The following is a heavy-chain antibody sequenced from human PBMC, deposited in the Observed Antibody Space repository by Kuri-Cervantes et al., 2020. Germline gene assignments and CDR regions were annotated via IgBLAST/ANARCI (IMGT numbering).Heavy chain of an antibody. CDR3: AKSGLATITGYFDY. V-gene: IGHV3-9*01. D-gene: IGHD5-24*01. CDR2: IIWNSGSL. J-gene: IGHJ4*02. CDR1: GFTFSSYW. Sequence: GGSLRLSCAASGFTFSSYWMSWVRQAPGKGLEWVSGIIWNSGSLYYADSVKGRFTISRDDAKKSLHLQLNSLRPEDTALYYCAKSGLATITGYFDYWGQGILVTVSS.